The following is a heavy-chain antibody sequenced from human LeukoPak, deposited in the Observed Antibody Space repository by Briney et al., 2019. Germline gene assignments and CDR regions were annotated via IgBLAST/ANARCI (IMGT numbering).Heavy chain of an antibody. V-gene: IGHV1-8*03. J-gene: IGHJ3*02. CDR3: ARVGAVPTDAFDI. CDR1: GYTFTSYD. CDR2: MNPNSGNT. D-gene: IGHD3-16*01. Sequence: ASVKVSCKASGYTFTSYDINWVRQATGQGLEWMGWMNPNSGNTGYAQKFQGRVTITRNTSISTAYMELSSLRSEDTAVYYCARVGAVPTDAFDIWGQGTMVTVSS.